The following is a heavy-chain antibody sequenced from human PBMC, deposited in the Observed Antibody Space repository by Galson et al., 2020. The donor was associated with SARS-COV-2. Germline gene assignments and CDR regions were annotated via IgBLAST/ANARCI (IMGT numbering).Heavy chain of an antibody. J-gene: IGHJ3*02. CDR2: ISWNSGSI. CDR3: AKDMRDGWYFGAVDI. CDR1: GFTFEDYA. D-gene: IGHD6-19*01. V-gene: IGHV3-9*01. Sequence: GGSLRPSVAASGFTFEDYAMPWVRQAPGKGLEWVPGISWNSGSIGYADSVKGRFTIPRDNAKNSLYLQMNSLRAEDTALYYCAKDMRDGWYFGAVDIWGQGTMVTVSS.